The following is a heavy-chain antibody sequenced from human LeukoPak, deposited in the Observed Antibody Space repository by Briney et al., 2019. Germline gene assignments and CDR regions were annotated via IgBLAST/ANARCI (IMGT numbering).Heavy chain of an antibody. CDR3: ARRDGFGELVYGMDV. CDR2: ISYDGSNK. D-gene: IGHD3-10*01. V-gene: IGHV3-30*04. J-gene: IGHJ6*02. CDR1: GFTFSTYA. Sequence: PGGSLRLSCAASGFTFSTYAMHWVRQAPGKGLEWVAIISYDGSNKYYADSVKGRFTISRDNSKNKLYLQMNSLRPGDTAVYYCARRDGFGELVYGMDVWGQGTTVTVSS.